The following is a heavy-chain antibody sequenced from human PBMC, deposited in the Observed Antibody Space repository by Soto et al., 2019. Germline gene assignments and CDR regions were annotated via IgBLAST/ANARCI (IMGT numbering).Heavy chain of an antibody. J-gene: IGHJ4*02. V-gene: IGHV1-2*02. CDR2: INPNSGDT. D-gene: IGHD6-19*01. CDR1: GYTFSDYY. CDR3: ARHRFSSGSDYFDY. Sequence: GASLKVSCKASGYTFSDYYLHWVRHAPGQGLEWMGSINPNSGDTDYAQKFQARVTMTRDTSISTAYMELNRLRSDDTAVYYCARHRFSSGSDYFDYWGQGTLVSVSS.